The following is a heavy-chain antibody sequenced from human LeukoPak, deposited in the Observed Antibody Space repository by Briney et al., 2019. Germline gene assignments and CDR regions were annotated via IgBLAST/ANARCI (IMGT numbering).Heavy chain of an antibody. V-gene: IGHV3-23*01. J-gene: IGHJ1*01. CDR2: ISGSGGST. D-gene: IGHD3-10*01. Sequence: GGSLRLSCAASGLTFSSYVMSWVRQAPGMGLEWVSAISGSGGSTYYADSVKGRFTISRDNSRNTLYLQMNSLRAEDTAVYYCAKNRDFSSGSYFLQHWGQGTLVTVSS. CDR1: GLTFSSYV. CDR3: AKNRDFSSGSYFLQH.